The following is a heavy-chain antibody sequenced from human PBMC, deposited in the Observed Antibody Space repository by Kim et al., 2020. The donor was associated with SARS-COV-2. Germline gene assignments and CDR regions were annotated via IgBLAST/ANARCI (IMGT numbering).Heavy chain of an antibody. Sequence: SQTLSLTCAISGDSVSSNRAAWNWFRQSPSRGLEWLGRTYYRSKGYNDYSGYVKSRITIDPDTSKNQFSLHLNSVSPEDTAVYYCVREPDASGMDVWGQG. CDR2: TYYRSKGYN. CDR1: GDSVSSNRAA. J-gene: IGHJ6*02. V-gene: IGHV6-1*01. CDR3: VREPDASGMDV.